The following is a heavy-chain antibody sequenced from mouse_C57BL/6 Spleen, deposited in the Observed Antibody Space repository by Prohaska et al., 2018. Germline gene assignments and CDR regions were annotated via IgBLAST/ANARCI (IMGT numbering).Heavy chain of an antibody. CDR1: GFSLTSYA. D-gene: IGHD2-1*01. V-gene: IGHV2-9-1*01. J-gene: IGHJ1*03. Sequence: LVAPSQSLSITCTVSGFSLTSYAISWVRQQPGKGLEWLGELWTGGRTNYNSALKSRLSISKDNSKSQVFLKMNSLRTVDTARYYCARGNSYWYFAVWGTGTTVTVSS. CDR3: ARGNSYWYFAV. CDR2: LWTGGRT.